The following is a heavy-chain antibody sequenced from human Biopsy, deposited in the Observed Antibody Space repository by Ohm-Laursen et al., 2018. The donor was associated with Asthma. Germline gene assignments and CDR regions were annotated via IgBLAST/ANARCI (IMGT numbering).Heavy chain of an antibody. V-gene: IGHV3-30*03. D-gene: IGHD4-23*01. Sequence: SLRLSCAASGFTFSIYDVHWVRQAPGKGLEWVAVISYDGGNKFYGDSVKGRFTLSRDNSRNTLYLQMNSLRVEDTAIYYCARTHERWTSIQDDALDIWGQGTMVSVSS. CDR3: ARTHERWTSIQDDALDI. J-gene: IGHJ3*02. CDR2: ISYDGGNK. CDR1: GFTFSIYD.